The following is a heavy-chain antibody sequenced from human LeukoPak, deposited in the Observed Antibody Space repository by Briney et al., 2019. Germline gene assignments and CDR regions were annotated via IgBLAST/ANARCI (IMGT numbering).Heavy chain of an antibody. Sequence: PSETLSLTCAVYGGSFSGYYWSWIRQPPGKGLEWIGEINHSGSTNYNPSLKSRVTISVDTSKNQFSLKLSSVTAADTAVYYCARDLFWSGYSFDPWGQGTLVTVSS. CDR1: GGSFSGYY. J-gene: IGHJ5*02. V-gene: IGHV4-34*01. CDR3: ARDLFWSGYSFDP. CDR2: INHSGST. D-gene: IGHD3-3*01.